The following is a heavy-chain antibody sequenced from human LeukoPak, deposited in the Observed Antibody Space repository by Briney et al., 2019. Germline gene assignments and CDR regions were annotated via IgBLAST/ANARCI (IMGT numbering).Heavy chain of an antibody. CDR3: ARGAFIAAAGYYYFDY. CDR1: GDSISSGSYY. D-gene: IGHD6-13*01. CDR2: INHSGST. V-gene: IGHV4-61*10. J-gene: IGHJ4*02. Sequence: SETLSLTCSVSGDSISSGSYYWSWIRQPAGKGLEWIGEINHSGSTNYNPSLKSRVTISVDTSKNQFSLKLSSVTAADTAVYYCARGAFIAAAGYYYFDYWGQGTLVTVSS.